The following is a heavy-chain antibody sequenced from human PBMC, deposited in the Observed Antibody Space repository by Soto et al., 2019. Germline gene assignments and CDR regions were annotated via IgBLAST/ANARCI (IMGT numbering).Heavy chain of an antibody. V-gene: IGHV3-23*01. CDR2: ISGSGGGT. CDR1: GFTFSSYA. Sequence: AGGSLRLSCAASGFTFSSYAMSWVRQAPGKGLEWVSAISGSGGGTYYADSVKGRFTISRDNSKNTLYLQMNSLRAEDTAVYYCAKVGRRDGYGYWGQGTLVTVSS. CDR3: AKVGRRDGYGY. J-gene: IGHJ4*02. D-gene: IGHD5-12*01.